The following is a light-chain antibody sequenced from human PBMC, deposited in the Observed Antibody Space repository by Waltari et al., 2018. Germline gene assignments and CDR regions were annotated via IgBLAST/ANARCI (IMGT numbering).Light chain of an antibody. Sequence: ELVLTQSPDFQSVTPKEKVTITCRASHDIGGRLHWYQQKADQPPRILFKYVSQSFSGVPSRFSGSGSGTDFTLTINGLEPEDAATYYCHHSSSLPYTFGQGTKLEIK. CDR1: HDIGGR. V-gene: IGKV6-21*01. J-gene: IGKJ2*01. CDR3: HHSSSLPYT. CDR2: YVS.